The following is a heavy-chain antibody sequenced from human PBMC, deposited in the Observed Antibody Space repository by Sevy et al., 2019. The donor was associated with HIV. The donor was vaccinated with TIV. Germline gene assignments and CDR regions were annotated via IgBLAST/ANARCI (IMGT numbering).Heavy chain of an antibody. J-gene: IGHJ4*02. CDR2: IYYSGST. CDR3: AGMPYYYDSSGYYVDY. V-gene: IGHV4-31*03. Sequence: LSLTCTVSGGSISSGGYYWSWIRQHPGKGLEWIGYIYYSGSTYYNPSLKSRVTISVDTSKNQFSLKLSSVTAADTAVYYCAGMPYYYDSSGYYVDYWGQGTLVTVSS. D-gene: IGHD3-22*01. CDR1: GGSISSGGYY.